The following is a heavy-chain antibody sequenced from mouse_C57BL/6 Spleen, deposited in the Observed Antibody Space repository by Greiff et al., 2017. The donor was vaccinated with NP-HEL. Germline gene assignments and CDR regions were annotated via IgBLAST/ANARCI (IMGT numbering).Heavy chain of an antibody. V-gene: IGHV1-64*01. CDR2: IHPNSGST. CDR3: AREGTTVVNYAMDN. Sequence: QVQLQQPGAELVKPGASVKLSCKASGYTFTSYWMHWVKQRPGQGLEWIGMIHPNSGSTNYNEKFKSKATLTLDKSSSTAYMQLSSLTSEDSAVYYCAREGTTVVNYAMDNWGQGTSVTVSS. D-gene: IGHD1-1*01. J-gene: IGHJ4*01. CDR1: GYTFTSYW.